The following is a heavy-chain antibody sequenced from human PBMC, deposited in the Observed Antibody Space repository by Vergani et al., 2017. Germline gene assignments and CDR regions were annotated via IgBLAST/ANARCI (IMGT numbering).Heavy chain of an antibody. CDR1: GGSISSYY. Sequence: QVQLQESGPGLVKPSETLSLTCTVSGGSISSYYWSWIRQPPGKGLEWIGSIYYSGSTYYNPSLKSRVTISVDTSKNQFSLKLSSVTAADTAVYYCARGDYGGNSDFFDYWGQGTLVTVSS. CDR3: ARGDYGGNSDFFDY. CDR2: IYYSGST. D-gene: IGHD4-23*01. V-gene: IGHV4-59*12. J-gene: IGHJ4*02.